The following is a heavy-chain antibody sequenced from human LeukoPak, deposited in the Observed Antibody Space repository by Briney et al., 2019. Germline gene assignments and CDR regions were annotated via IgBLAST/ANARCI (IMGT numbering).Heavy chain of an antibody. CDR2: ISSSGTI. D-gene: IGHD2-2*01. Sequence: GGSLRLSCAASGFTFSSYSMNWVRQAPGKGLEWVSYISSSGTIYYADSVKGRFTISRDNAKNSLYLQMNSLRAEDTAVYYCARGGARYCSSTSCYGDYYYYMDVWGKGTTVTVSS. CDR1: GFTFSSYS. J-gene: IGHJ6*03. V-gene: IGHV3-48*04. CDR3: ARGGARYCSSTSCYGDYYYYMDV.